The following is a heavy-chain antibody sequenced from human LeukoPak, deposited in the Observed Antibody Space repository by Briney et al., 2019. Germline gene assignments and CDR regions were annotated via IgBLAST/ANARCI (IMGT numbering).Heavy chain of an antibody. CDR2: IYYSGST. V-gene: IGHV4-39*01. D-gene: IGHD6-19*01. J-gene: IGHJ4*02. CDR3: ARHSKAEQWLVRSNPDY. CDR1: GGSTSSSSYY. Sequence: KPSETLSLTCTVSGGSTSSSSYYWGWIRQPPGKGLEWIGSIYYSGSTYYNPSLKSRVTISVDTSKNQFSLKLSSVTAADTAVYYCARHSKAEQWLVRSNPDYWGQGTLVTVSS.